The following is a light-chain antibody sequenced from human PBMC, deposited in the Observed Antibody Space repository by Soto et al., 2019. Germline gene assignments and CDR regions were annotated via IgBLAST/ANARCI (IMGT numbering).Light chain of an antibody. V-gene: IGLV2-14*01. Sequence: QSALTQPASVSGSPGQSITISCTGTSSDVGDYNCVSWYQQHPGKAPKLIVYEVSHRLSGVSDRFSCSKSGHTASLTISGLQDDDEADYYCSSSITSNIVVFGGGTKLTVL. CDR2: EVS. J-gene: IGLJ2*01. CDR3: SSSITSNIVV. CDR1: SSDVGDYNC.